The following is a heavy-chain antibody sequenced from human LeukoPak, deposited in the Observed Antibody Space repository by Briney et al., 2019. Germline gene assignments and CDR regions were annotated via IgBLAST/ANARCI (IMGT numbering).Heavy chain of an antibody. CDR3: AKEIPGYSS. J-gene: IGHJ4*02. V-gene: IGHV3-23*01. CDR2: ITNSGGT. CDR1: GFTFSFYS. D-gene: IGHD6-13*01. Sequence: GGSLRLSCAASGFTFSFYSMSWVRQAPGKGLDWVASITNSGGTYYADSVRGRFIISRDFSRNTVYLQMNTVRVEDTAVYYCAKEIPGYSSWGQGTLVTVSS.